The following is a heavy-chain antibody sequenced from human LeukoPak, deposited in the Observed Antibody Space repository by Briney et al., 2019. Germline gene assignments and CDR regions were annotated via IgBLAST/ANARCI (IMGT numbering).Heavy chain of an antibody. V-gene: IGHV4-34*01. D-gene: IGHD3-9*01. Sequence: PSETLSLTCAVYGGSFSGYYWSWIRQPPGKGLEWIGEINHSGSTNYNPSLKSRVTISVDTSKNQFSLKLSSVTAADTAVYYCARGRVLRYFAWLGFDYWGQGTLVTVSS. J-gene: IGHJ4*02. CDR3: ARGRVLRYFAWLGFDY. CDR1: GGSFSGYY. CDR2: INHSGST.